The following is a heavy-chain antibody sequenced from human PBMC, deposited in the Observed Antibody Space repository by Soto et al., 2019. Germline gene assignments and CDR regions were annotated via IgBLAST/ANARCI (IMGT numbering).Heavy chain of an antibody. CDR3: AKDTKDGGIVVVITIDY. J-gene: IGHJ4*02. CDR2: ISGSGGST. CDR1: GCTFSSYA. Sequence: GGSLRLSCAASGCTFSSYAMCWARQAPGKGLEWVSAISGSGGSTYYADAVKGRFTISRDNSKNTLYLQMNSLRAEDTAVYYCAKDTKDGGIVVVITIDYWGQGTLVTVS. V-gene: IGHV3-23*01. D-gene: IGHD3-22*01.